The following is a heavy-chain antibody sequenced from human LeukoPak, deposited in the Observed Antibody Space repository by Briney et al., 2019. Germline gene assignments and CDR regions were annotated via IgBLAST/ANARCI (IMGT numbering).Heavy chain of an antibody. Sequence: GASVKVSCKASGYTFTSYFMHWVRQAPGQGLEWMGIINPSGGSTSYAQKFQGRVTMTRDTSTSTVYMELSSLRSEDTAVYYCARTYYFDSSGYHNWFDPWGQGTLATVSS. CDR3: ARTYYFDSSGYHNWFDP. CDR1: GYTFTSYF. J-gene: IGHJ5*02. V-gene: IGHV1-46*01. CDR2: INPSGGST. D-gene: IGHD3-22*01.